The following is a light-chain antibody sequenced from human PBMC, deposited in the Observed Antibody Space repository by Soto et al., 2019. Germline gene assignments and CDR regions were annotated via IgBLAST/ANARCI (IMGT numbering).Light chain of an antibody. CDR2: GAS. J-gene: IGKJ1*01. CDR3: HQRQSWPRT. Sequence: EIVITQSPTALSVSPGERGTLSCRASQSVTPNVAWYQQKPGQAPRLLIYGASIRAAGIPAMFSASGTGTDVTLTISDVQPEEFAVYYCHQRQSWPRTFGQGTK. V-gene: IGKV3D-15*03. CDR1: QSVTPN.